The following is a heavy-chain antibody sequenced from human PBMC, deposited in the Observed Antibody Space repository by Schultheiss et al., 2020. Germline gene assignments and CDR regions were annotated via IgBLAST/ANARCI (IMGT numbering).Heavy chain of an antibody. CDR1: GFTFGDYA. V-gene: IGHV3-49*03. CDR3: TRDLSDSSGWGHDY. Sequence: GGYLRLSCTASGFTFGDYAMSWFRQAPGKGLEWVGFIRSKAYGGTTEYAASVKGRFTISRDDSKSIAYLQMNSLKTEDTAVYYCTRDLSDSSGWGHDYWGQGTLVNVSS. CDR2: IRSKAYGGTT. J-gene: IGHJ4*02. D-gene: IGHD3-22*01.